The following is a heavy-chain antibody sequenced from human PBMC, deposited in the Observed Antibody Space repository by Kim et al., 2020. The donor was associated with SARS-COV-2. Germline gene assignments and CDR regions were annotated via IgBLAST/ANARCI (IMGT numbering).Heavy chain of an antibody. V-gene: IGHV4-31*02. CDR3: ARGRAYYDSSGYYFDY. J-gene: IGHJ4*02. D-gene: IGHD3-22*01. Sequence: IGYIYYSGSTYYNPSLKSRVTISVDTSKNQFSLKLSSVTAADTAVYYCARGRAYYDSSGYYFDYWGQGTLVTVSS. CDR2: IYYSGST.